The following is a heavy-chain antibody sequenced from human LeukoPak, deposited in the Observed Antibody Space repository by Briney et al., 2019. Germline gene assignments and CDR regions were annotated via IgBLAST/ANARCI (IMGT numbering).Heavy chain of an antibody. V-gene: IGHV3-23*01. CDR1: GSMFRNYW. CDR3: AKGRTVGASYWYFDL. Sequence: PGGSLRLSCVVSGSMFRNYWMSWLRQAPGKGLEWVSGISSSGSGGNTYYADSVKGRFTISRDSSKNTLFLHMNTLGAEDTAIYYCAKGRTVGASYWYFDLWGRGTLVTVSS. CDR2: ISSSGSGGNT. D-gene: IGHD1-26*01. J-gene: IGHJ2*01.